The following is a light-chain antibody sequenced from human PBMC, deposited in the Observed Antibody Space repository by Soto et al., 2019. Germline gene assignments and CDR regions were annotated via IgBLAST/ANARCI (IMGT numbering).Light chain of an antibody. Sequence: NFMLTQPHSVSESPGKTVTISCTRSSGSIASNYVQWYQQRPGSAPTTVIYEDNQRPSGVPDRFSGSIDSSSNSASLTISGLKTEEEADYYCQSYDSSYVVFGGGTKLTVL. CDR1: SGSIASNY. J-gene: IGLJ2*01. V-gene: IGLV6-57*04. CDR2: EDN. CDR3: QSYDSSYVV.